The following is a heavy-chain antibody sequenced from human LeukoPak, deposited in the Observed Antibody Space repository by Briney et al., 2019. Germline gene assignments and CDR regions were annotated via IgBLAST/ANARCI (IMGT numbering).Heavy chain of an antibody. CDR1: GESFSGYY. Sequence: PSETLSLTCAVYGESFSGYYWSWIRQPPEKGLEWIGEINHNRNTNYNPSLKSRVTISVDTSKNQFSLKLSSVTAADTAVYYCARGRVRGGTITYHYYGMDVWGQGTTVTVSS. D-gene: IGHD3-10*01. CDR3: ARGRVRGGTITYHYYGMDV. J-gene: IGHJ6*02. V-gene: IGHV4-34*01. CDR2: INHNRNT.